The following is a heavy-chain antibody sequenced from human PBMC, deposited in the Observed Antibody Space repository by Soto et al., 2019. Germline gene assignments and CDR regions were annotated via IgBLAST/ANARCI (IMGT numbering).Heavy chain of an antibody. V-gene: IGHV1-69*13. CDR3: ARVSDSSGYYYGYGMDV. D-gene: IGHD3-22*01. Sequence: ASVKVSCKASGGTFSSYAISWVRQAPGQGLEWMGGIIPIFGTANYAQKFQGRVTITADESTSTAYMELSSLRSEDTAVYYCARVSDSSGYYYGYGMDVRGQGTTVTVSS. CDR2: IIPIFGTA. J-gene: IGHJ6*01. CDR1: GGTFSSYA.